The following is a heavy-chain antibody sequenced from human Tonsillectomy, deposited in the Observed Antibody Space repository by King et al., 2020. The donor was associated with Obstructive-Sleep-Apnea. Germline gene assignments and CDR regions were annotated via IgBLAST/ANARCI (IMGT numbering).Heavy chain of an antibody. CDR1: GGSISSYY. V-gene: IGHV4-59*01. CDR3: ARGELPTTGWFDP. Sequence: MQLQESGPGLVKPSETLSLTCTVSGGSISSYYWSWIRQPPGKGLEWIGYIYYSGSTNYNPSLKSRVTISVDTSKNQFSLKLSSVTAADTAVYYCARGELPTTGWFDPWGQGTLVTVSA. J-gene: IGHJ5*02. CDR2: IYYSGST. D-gene: IGHD1-26*01.